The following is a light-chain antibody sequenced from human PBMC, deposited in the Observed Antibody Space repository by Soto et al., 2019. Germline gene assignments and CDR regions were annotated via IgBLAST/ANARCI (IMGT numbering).Light chain of an antibody. Sequence: DIQMTQSPSSLSASVRDRVTITCRASQCISNYLAWYQQKPGKVPKLLIYAASTLQSGVPSRFSGSGSGTDFILTISSLQPEDVATYYSQKYDSAPWKFGQGTKVEIK. CDR1: QCISNY. J-gene: IGKJ1*01. CDR3: QKYDSAPWK. V-gene: IGKV1-27*01. CDR2: AAS.